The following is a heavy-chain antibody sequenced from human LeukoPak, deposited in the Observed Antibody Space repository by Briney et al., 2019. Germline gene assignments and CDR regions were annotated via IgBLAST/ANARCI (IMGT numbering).Heavy chain of an antibody. CDR2: INHSGNT. CDR1: GGALGNHF. V-gene: IGHV4-34*01. J-gene: IGHJ4*02. D-gene: IGHD3-16*01. Sequence: SETLSLTCAVSGGALGNHFWSWIRQPPGKGLEWIGEINHSGNTDYSPSLKSRVTISVDASKKQFSLGLNSVTAADTAVFYCARGGGGFDYWGQGTLVTVSS. CDR3: ARGGGGFDY.